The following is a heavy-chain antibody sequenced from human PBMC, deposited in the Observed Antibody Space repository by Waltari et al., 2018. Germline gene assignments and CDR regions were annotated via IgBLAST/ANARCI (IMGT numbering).Heavy chain of an antibody. V-gene: IGHV1-69*05. CDR2: IIPIFGTA. J-gene: IGHJ3*02. CDR3: SRESSSSNAFDI. D-gene: IGHD6-13*01. CDR1: GGTFSSYA. Sequence: QVQLVQSGAEVKKPGSSVKVSCKASGGTFSSYAISWVRQAPGQGLEWMGGIIPIFGTANYAQKFQGRVTITRDTSISTAYMELSRLRSDDTAVYYCSRESSSSNAFDIWGQGTMVTVSS.